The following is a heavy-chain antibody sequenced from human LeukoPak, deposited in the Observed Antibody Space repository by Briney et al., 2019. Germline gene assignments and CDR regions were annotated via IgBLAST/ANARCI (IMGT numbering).Heavy chain of an antibody. J-gene: IGHJ4*02. CDR2: ISYDGSNK. CDR1: GFTFSSYA. Sequence: PGGSLRLSCAASGFTFSSYAMHWVRQAPGKGLEWVAVISYDGSNKYYADSVKGRFTISRDNFKNTLYLQMNSLRAEDTAVYYCAREAVGAEDYWGQGTLVTVSS. V-gene: IGHV3-30*01. D-gene: IGHD1-26*01. CDR3: AREAVGAEDY.